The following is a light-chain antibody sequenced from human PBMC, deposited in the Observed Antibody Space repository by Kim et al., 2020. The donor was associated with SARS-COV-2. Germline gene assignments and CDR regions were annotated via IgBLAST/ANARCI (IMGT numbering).Light chain of an antibody. CDR3: QSYDSSNPWV. CDR2: EDN. J-gene: IGLJ3*02. V-gene: IGLV6-57*03. Sequence: KTIAISFTRRSGSIASNYVEWYQQRPRSAPTTVIYEDNQRPSGVPDRFSGSIDSSSNSASLTISGLKTEDEADYYCQSYDSSNPWVFGGGTQLTVL. CDR1: SGSIASNY.